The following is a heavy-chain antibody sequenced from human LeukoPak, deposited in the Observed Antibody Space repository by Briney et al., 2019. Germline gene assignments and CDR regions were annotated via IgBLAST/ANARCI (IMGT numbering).Heavy chain of an antibody. J-gene: IGHJ4*02. CDR2: ISGSGGST. D-gene: IGHD3-3*01. CDR3: AKEQVSYYDFWSGFYY. Sequence: GGSLRLSCAASGFTFSSYAMSWVRQAPGKGLEWVSAISGSGGSTYYADSVKGRFTISRDNSKNTLYLQMNSLRAEDTAVYYCAKEQVSYYDFWSGFYYWGQGTLVTVSS. V-gene: IGHV3-23*01. CDR1: GFTFSSYA.